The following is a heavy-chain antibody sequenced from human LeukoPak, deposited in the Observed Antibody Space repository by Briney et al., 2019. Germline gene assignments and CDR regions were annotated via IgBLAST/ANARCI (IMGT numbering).Heavy chain of an antibody. V-gene: IGHV4-38-2*02. CDR1: GYSISSGYY. Sequence: SETLSLTCTVSGYSISSGYYWGWIRQPPGKGLEWIGSIYHSGSTYYNPSLKSRVTISVDTSKNQFSLKLSSVTAADTAVYYCARSPTRGNDYGGKGTLVTVSS. CDR3: ARSPTRGNDY. J-gene: IGHJ4*02. D-gene: IGHD6-25*01. CDR2: IYHSGST.